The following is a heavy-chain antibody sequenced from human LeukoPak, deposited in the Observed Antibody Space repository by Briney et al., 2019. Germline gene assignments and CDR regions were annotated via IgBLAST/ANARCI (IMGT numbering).Heavy chain of an antibody. J-gene: IGHJ4*02. CDR1: GGSISSSSYY. D-gene: IGHD1-26*01. V-gene: IGHV4-39*01. CDR2: IYYSGST. Sequence: SETLSLTCTVSGGSISSSSYYWGWIRQPPGKGLEWIGSIYYSGSTYYNPSHKSRVTISVDTSKNQFSLSLSSVTAADTTVYHCARHSGIGMAQLYFDYWGQGTLVTVSS. CDR3: ARHSGIGMAQLYFDY.